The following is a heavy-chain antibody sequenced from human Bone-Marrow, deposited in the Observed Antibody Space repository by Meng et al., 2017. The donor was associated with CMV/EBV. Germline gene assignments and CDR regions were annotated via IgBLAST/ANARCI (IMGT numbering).Heavy chain of an antibody. CDR3: ARDRRGGGSFWFDP. Sequence: SGYPFIQYSIGWVRLAPGQGPEWMGRISAYNDNTTYAPKFKGRVSMTTDTSTTTAYMELRSLRSNDTAVYYCARDRRGGGSFWFDPWGQGNLVTVSS. V-gene: IGHV1-18*01. D-gene: IGHD2-15*01. J-gene: IGHJ5*02. CDR1: GYPFIQYS. CDR2: ISAYNDNT.